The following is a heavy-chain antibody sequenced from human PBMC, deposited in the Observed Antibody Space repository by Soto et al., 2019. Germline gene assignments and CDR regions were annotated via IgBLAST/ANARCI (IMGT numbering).Heavy chain of an antibody. J-gene: IGHJ6*03. V-gene: IGHV1-69*08. Sequence: QVQLVQSRAEVKKPGSSVKVSCKASGGTFSSYTINWVRQAPGQGLEWMGRIIPIFGMANFAQKFQGRVTITADESTSTVYTQLTSLRSEDTGLYYCAREEAQYQLLHSYYDMDVWGKGTTVTVSS. CDR1: GGTFSSYT. D-gene: IGHD2-2*01. CDR2: IIPIFGMA. CDR3: AREEAQYQLLHSYYDMDV.